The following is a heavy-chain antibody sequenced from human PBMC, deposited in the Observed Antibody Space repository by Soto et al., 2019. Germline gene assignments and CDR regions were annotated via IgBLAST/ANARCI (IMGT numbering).Heavy chain of an antibody. J-gene: IGHJ5*02. CDR3: ASLEYYDILTGSNWFDP. D-gene: IGHD3-9*01. Sequence: PSETLSLTCAVSGGSISSSNWWSWVRQPPGKGLEWIGEIYHSGSTNYNPSLKSRVTISVDTSKNQFSLKLSSVTAADTAVYYCASLEYYDILTGSNWFDPWGQGTLVTV. V-gene: IGHV4-4*02. CDR1: GGSISSSNW. CDR2: IYHSGST.